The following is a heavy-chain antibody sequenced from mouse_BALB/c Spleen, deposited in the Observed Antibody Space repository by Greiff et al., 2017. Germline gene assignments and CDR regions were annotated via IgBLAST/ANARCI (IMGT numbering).Heavy chain of an antibody. CDR2: ISYDGSN. J-gene: IGHJ4*01. CDR1: GYSITSGYY. Sequence: EVKLQESGPGLVKPSQSLSLTCSVTGYSITSGYYWNWIRQFPGNKLEWMGYISYDGSNNYNPSLKNRISITRDTSKNQFFLKLNSVTTEDTATYYCAQRAMDYWGQGTSVTVAS. V-gene: IGHV3-6*02. CDR3: AQRAMDY.